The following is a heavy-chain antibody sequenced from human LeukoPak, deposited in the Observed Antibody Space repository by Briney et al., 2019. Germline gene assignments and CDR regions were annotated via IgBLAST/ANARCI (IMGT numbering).Heavy chain of an antibody. J-gene: IGHJ6*02. Sequence: ASVKVSCKASGYTFTGYYIHWVRQAPGQGLEWMGWINPNSGGTNYALKFQGRVTMTRDTSTNTAYMDMGRLRSDDTAVYYCASDYCSSTSCYHPYYYYGMDVWGQGTTVTVSS. CDR1: GYTFTGYY. CDR2: INPNSGGT. D-gene: IGHD2-2*01. V-gene: IGHV1-2*02. CDR3: ASDYCSSTSCYHPYYYYGMDV.